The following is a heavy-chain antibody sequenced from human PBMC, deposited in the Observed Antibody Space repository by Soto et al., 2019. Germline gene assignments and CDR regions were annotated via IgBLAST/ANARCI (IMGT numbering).Heavy chain of an antibody. CDR1: GFTFSSYS. CDR3: ARDKSGEETASLDSYYYYYYGMDV. D-gene: IGHD5-18*01. CDR2: ISSSSSYI. V-gene: IGHV3-21*01. Sequence: GGSLRLSCAASGFTFSSYSMNWVRQAPGKGLEWVSSISSSSSYIYYADSVKGRFTISRDNAKNSLYLQMNSLRAEDTAVYYCARDKSGEETASLDSYYYYYYGMDVWGQGTTVTVSS. J-gene: IGHJ6*02.